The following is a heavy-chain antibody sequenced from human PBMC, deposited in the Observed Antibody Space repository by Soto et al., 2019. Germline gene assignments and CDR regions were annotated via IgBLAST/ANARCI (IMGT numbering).Heavy chain of an antibody. D-gene: IGHD4-4*01. CDR2: ISYDGSNK. V-gene: IGHV3-30*18. J-gene: IGHJ4*02. CDR1: GFTFSSYG. Sequence: GGSLRLSCAASGFTFSSYGMHWVRQAPGKGLEWVAVISYDGSNKYYADSVKGRFTISRDNSKNTLYLQMNSLRAEDTAVYYCAKDDYSKSSLDHWGQGTLVTVSS. CDR3: AKDDYSKSSLDH.